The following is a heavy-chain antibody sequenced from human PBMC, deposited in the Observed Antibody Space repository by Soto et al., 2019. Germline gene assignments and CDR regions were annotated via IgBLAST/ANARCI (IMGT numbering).Heavy chain of an antibody. J-gene: IGHJ6*02. D-gene: IGHD3-10*01. V-gene: IGHV1-46*01. CDR1: GYTFPSHY. CDR2: INPSDGTT. Sequence: QVQLVQSGAEVKKPGASVKVSCKASGYTFPSHYIHWVRQAPGQGLAWMGIINPSDGTTRYAQKFQGRVTMTRDTPTSTVYMELSSLRSEDTAMYYCARGNYGSGSAFYGMDVWGQGTTVTVSS. CDR3: ARGNYGSGSAFYGMDV.